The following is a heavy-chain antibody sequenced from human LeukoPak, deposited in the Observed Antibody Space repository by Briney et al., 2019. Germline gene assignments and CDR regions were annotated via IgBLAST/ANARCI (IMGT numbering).Heavy chain of an antibody. V-gene: IGHV3-33*01. CDR1: GFTFNNYG. D-gene: IGHD4-23*01. CDR2: IWYDGSNK. CDR3: ARDDNTVVAFDY. J-gene: IGHJ4*02. Sequence: PGGSLRLSCAASGFTFNNYGMHWVRQAPGKGLEWVAVIWYDGSNKYYGDSVKGRFTISRDNSKNTLYLQINSLRAEDTAVYYCARDDNTVVAFDYWGQGTLATVSS.